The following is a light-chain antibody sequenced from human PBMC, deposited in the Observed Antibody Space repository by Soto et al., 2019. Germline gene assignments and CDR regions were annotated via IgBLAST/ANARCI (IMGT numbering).Light chain of an antibody. CDR1: KLVDKD. V-gene: IGLV3-1*01. Sequence: SYELTQPPSVSVSPGQTVSITCSGDKLVDKDSCWYQQKPRQSHVLVIYQDSQLPSGIPERFSGSTSRNTSTLTISGNAAMDAADYYSPSSDSSTVSFGGGTKLTVL. J-gene: IGLJ2*01. CDR3: PSSDSSTVS. CDR2: QDS.